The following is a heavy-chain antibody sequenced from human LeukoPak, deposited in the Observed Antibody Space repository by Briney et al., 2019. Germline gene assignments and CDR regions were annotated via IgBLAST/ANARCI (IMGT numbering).Heavy chain of an antibody. CDR2: ISSSSSTI. CDR1: GFTFSSYS. Sequence: PAGGSLRLSCAASGFTFSSYSMDWVRQAPGKGLEWVSYISSSSSTIYYADSVKGRFTISRDNAKNSLYLQMNSLRAEDTAVYYCARALRWLQLGGDYWGQGTLVTVSS. V-gene: IGHV3-48*01. CDR3: ARALRWLQLGGDY. J-gene: IGHJ4*02. D-gene: IGHD5-24*01.